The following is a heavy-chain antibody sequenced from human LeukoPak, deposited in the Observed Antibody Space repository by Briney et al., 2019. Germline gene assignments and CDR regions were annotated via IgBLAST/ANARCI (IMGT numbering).Heavy chain of an antibody. CDR1: GGSISSSSYY. CDR3: ARRRWGGDGYKYFDY. J-gene: IGHJ4*02. D-gene: IGHD5-24*01. V-gene: IGHV4-39*01. Sequence: SSETLTLTCTVSGGSISSSSYYWGWIRQPPGKGLEWIGSIYYSGSTYYNPSLKSRVTISVDTSKNQFSLKLSSVTAADTAVYYCARRRWGGDGYKYFDYWGQGTLVTVSS. CDR2: IYYSGST.